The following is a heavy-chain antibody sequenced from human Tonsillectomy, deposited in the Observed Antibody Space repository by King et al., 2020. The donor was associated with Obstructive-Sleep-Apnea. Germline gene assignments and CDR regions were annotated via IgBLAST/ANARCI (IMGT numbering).Heavy chain of an antibody. D-gene: IGHD3-10*01. CDR2: IVVGSGNT. V-gene: IGHV1-58*02. Sequence: QLVQSGPEVKKPGTSVKVSCKASGFTFTSSAMQGVRQARGQRLEWIGWIVVGSGNTNYAQKFQERVTITRDMSTSTAYMELGSLRSEDTAVDYCAARVPMRFGELLTYYFDYWGQGTLVTVSS. J-gene: IGHJ4*02. CDR3: AARVPMRFGELLTYYFDY. CDR1: GFTFTSSA.